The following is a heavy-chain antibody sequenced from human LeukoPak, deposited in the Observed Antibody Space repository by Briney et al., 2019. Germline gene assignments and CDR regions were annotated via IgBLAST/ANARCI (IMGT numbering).Heavy chain of an antibody. Sequence: GGSLGLSCAASGFTFSSYWMHWVRQAPGKGLVWVSRINSDGSSTSYADSVKGRFTISRDNAKNTLYLQMNSLRAEDTAVYYCARATTVTTFFDYWGQGTLVTVSS. V-gene: IGHV3-74*01. J-gene: IGHJ4*02. CDR3: ARATTVTTFFDY. CDR2: INSDGSST. D-gene: IGHD4-11*01. CDR1: GFTFSSYW.